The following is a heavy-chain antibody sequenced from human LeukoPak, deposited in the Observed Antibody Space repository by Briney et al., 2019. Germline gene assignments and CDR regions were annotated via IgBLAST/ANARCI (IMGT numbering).Heavy chain of an antibody. CDR2: IRANNDNT. J-gene: IGHJ4*02. D-gene: IGHD6-6*01. V-gene: IGHV1-18*01. Sequence: ASVKVSFKASGYTFTSYGISWVRQAPGQGLEWMGWIRANNDNTNYAQKLQDRVTMTTHTSSSTAYLEQRSLRSDDTAVYYYARDLFAYTSSLGDNWGQGTLVTVSS. CDR1: GYTFTSYG. CDR3: ARDLFAYTSSLGDN.